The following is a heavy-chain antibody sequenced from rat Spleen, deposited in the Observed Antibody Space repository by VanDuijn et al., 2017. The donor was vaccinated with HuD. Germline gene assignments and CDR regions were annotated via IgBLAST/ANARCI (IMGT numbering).Heavy chain of an antibody. CDR3: ARGGYPGLMDA. D-gene: IGHD1-4*01. J-gene: IGHJ4*01. CDR2: ISYDGGST. Sequence: EVQLVESGGGLVQPGRSMKVSCAASGLTFSDYGMAWVLQAPTKGLEWVASISYDGGSTYYRDSVKGRFTISRDNAKSTLYLQMESLRSEDTATYYCARGGYPGLMDAWGQGASVTVSS. CDR1: GLTFSDYG. V-gene: IGHV5-20*01.